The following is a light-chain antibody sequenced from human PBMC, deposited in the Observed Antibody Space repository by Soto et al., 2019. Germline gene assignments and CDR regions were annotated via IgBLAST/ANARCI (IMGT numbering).Light chain of an antibody. CDR3: QQSYSSPTT. V-gene: IGKV1-39*01. CDR2: AAS. Sequence: DIQMTQSPSSLSASVEDRVIITCRASQSISNHLNWYQQKPGKAPKLLIFAASSLQSGVPSRFSGSRSGPDFTLTISSLQPEDFATYYFQQSYSSPTTVGQWTNV. CDR1: QSISNH. J-gene: IGKJ1*01.